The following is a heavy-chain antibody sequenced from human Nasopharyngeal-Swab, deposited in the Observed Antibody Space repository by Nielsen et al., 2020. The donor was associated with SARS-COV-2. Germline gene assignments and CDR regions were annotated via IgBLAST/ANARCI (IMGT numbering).Heavy chain of an antibody. CDR3: ARENWGKLDY. Sequence: GGSLRLSCAASGFTFGSYWMNWVRLAPVNRLEWVATVKHDGSAIYHVDSLKGRFTISRDNAKNSLYLQMNSLRADDTAVYYCARENWGKLDYWGQGALVTVSS. D-gene: IGHD7-27*01. CDR2: VKHDGSAI. J-gene: IGHJ4*02. V-gene: IGHV3-7*04. CDR1: GFTFGSYW.